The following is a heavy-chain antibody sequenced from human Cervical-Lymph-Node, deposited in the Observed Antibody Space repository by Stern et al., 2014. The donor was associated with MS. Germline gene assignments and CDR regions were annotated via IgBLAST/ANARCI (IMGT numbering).Heavy chain of an antibody. D-gene: IGHD3-3*01. V-gene: IGHV1-2*06. CDR1: GYTFTGSF. CDR3: ARGPKFGAFDI. CDR2: INPKSGAT. J-gene: IGHJ3*02. Sequence: QVQLVQSGAAVKKPGASMKVSCKTSGYTFTGSFMYWVRQAPGQGPDCVGRINPKSGATDYAEEFEGRLTLTRDTSITTAYMEVTRLTSDDTAVYYCARGPKFGAFDIWGQGTMVIISA.